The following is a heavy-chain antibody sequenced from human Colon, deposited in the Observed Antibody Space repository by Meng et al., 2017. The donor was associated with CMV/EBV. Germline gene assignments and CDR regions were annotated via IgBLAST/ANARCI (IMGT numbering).Heavy chain of an antibody. CDR3: ARDATRFGEAREEWELSH. J-gene: IGHJ4*02. CDR2: IIPIFGTA. CDR1: GGTFSSYA. Sequence: SVKVSCKASGGTFSSYAISWVRQAPGQGLEWMGGIIPIFGTANYAQKFQGRVTITTDESTSTAYMELSSLRSEDTAVYYCARDATRFGEAREEWELSHWGQGTLVTVFS. V-gene: IGHV1-69*05. D-gene: IGHD1-26*01.